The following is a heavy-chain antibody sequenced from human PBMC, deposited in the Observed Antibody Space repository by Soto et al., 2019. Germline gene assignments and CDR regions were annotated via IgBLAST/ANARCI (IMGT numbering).Heavy chain of an antibody. J-gene: IGHJ4*02. V-gene: IGHV4-39*01. D-gene: IGHD6-19*01. CDR1: GGSISSSSYD. CDR2: IYYSGST. CDR3: ANIAVAGETFDY. Sequence: PSETLSLTCTVSGGSISSSSYDWGWIRQPPGKGLEWIGSIYYSGSTYYNPSLKSRVTISVDTSKNQFSLKLSSVTAADTAVYYCANIAVAGETFDYWGQGTLVTVSS.